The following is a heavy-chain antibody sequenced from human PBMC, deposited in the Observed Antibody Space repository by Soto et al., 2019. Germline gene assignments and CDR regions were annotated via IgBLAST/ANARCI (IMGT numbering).Heavy chain of an antibody. D-gene: IGHD6-13*01. Sequence: SETLSLTCTVSGGSISSSSYYWGWIRQPPGKGLEWIGSIYYSGSTYYNPSLKSRVTISVDTSKNQFSLKLSSVTAADTAVYYCARHGRGLVAAALPDYWGQGTLVTVSS. J-gene: IGHJ4*02. V-gene: IGHV4-39*01. CDR1: GGSISSSSYY. CDR2: IYYSGST. CDR3: ARHGRGLVAAALPDY.